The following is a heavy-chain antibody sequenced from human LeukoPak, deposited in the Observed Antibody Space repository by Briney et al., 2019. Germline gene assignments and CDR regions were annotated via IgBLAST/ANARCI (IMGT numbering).Heavy chain of an antibody. CDR2: ISSSSSYI. CDR1: GFTFSSYS. Sequence: GGSLRLSYAASGFTFSSYSMNWVRQAPGKGLEWVSSISSSSSYIYYADSVKGRFTISRDNAKNSLYLQMNSLRAEDTAVYYCARKYSSGWFDYWGQGTLVTVSS. CDR3: ARKYSSGWFDY. D-gene: IGHD6-19*01. J-gene: IGHJ4*02. V-gene: IGHV3-21*01.